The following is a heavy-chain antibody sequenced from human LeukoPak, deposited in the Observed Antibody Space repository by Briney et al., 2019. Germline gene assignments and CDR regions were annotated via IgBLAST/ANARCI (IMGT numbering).Heavy chain of an antibody. D-gene: IGHD6-19*01. CDR1: GFTFGDYA. Sequence: PGGSLRLSCTASGFTFGDYAMSWFRQAPGKGLEWVAVISYDGSNKYYADSVKGRFTISRDNSKNTLYLQMNSLRAEDTAVYYCARENSSGWYEDYWGQGTLVTVSS. V-gene: IGHV3-30-3*01. CDR3: ARENSSGWYEDY. CDR2: ISYDGSNK. J-gene: IGHJ4*02.